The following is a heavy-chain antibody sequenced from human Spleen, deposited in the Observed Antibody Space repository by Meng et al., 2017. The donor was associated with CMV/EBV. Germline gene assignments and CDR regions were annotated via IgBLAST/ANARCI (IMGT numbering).Heavy chain of an antibody. Sequence: YGGYFSGYYWSGIRQPPGKELEWIREINHSGSTNYSPSLKSRVTISVDTSKNQFSLKLSSVTAADTAVYYCAVRYCSSTSCPTSFDYWGQGTLVTVSS. CDR2: INHSGST. V-gene: IGHV4-34*01. J-gene: IGHJ4*02. CDR1: GGYFSGYY. D-gene: IGHD2-2*01. CDR3: AVRYCSSTSCPTSFDY.